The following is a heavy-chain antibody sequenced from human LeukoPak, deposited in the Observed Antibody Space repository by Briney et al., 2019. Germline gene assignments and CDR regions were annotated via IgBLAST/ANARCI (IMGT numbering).Heavy chain of an antibody. Sequence: GGSLRLSCAASGFTFSSYAMSWVRQVPGKGLEWVSAIGGSDGTTYYADSVKGRFTISRDNSKNTLYLQMNSLRAEDTAVYYCARKPNLGYCSSTSCYTDPYYFDYWGQGTLVTVSS. CDR1: GFTFSSYA. J-gene: IGHJ4*02. D-gene: IGHD2-2*02. CDR2: IGGSDGTT. CDR3: ARKPNLGYCSSTSCYTDPYYFDY. V-gene: IGHV3-23*01.